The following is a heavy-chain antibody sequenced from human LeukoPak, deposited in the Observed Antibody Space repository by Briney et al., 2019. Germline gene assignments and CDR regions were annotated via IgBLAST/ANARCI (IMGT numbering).Heavy chain of an antibody. Sequence: WGALKLSCSASGITLRSYCMGLVRQAPGKGLEWVAVIWYDGSNKYYADSVKGRSTISRDNSKNTLYLQMNSLRAEDTAVYYCARDMADWGQGTLVTVSS. CDR2: IWYDGSNK. D-gene: IGHD3-10*01. CDR1: GITLRSYC. CDR3: ARDMAD. J-gene: IGHJ4*02. V-gene: IGHV3-33*08.